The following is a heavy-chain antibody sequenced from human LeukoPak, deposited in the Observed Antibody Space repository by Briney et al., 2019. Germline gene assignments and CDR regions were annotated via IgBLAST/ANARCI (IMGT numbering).Heavy chain of an antibody. CDR1: GFTFSTYS. Sequence: LGGSLRLSCAASGFTFSTYSMSWVRQAPGKGLEWVSSVSSSSSYIYYADSLKGRFTISRDNAQNSLYLQMNSLRAEDTAVYFCARATAAAGGTLDYWGQGTLVTVSS. J-gene: IGHJ4*02. CDR3: ARATAAAGGTLDY. V-gene: IGHV3-21*01. CDR2: VSSSSSYI. D-gene: IGHD6-13*01.